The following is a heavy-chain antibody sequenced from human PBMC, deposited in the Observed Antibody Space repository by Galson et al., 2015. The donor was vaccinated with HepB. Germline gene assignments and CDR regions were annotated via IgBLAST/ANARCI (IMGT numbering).Heavy chain of an antibody. J-gene: IGHJ3*02. Sequence: SLRLSCAASGITFTFYAMTWVRQAPGKGLEWVSSITGVGSVTYYADSVKGRFTISRDNSKNTLYLQMNSLRAEDTAVYYCAKDRDFSSGWVRGNFDIWGQGTMVTVSS. CDR2: ITGVGSVT. D-gene: IGHD6-19*01. V-gene: IGHV3-23*01. CDR1: GITFTFYA. CDR3: AKDRDFSSGWVRGNFDI.